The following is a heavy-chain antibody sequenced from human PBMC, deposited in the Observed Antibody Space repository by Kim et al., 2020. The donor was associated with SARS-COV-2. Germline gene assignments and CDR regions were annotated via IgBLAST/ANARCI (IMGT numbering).Heavy chain of an antibody. Sequence: YSQKFQGRVPITRDPSRSTAYMELSSLGSEDTAVYYCARSPDIVATISLDYWGQGTLVTVSS. CDR3: ARSPDIVATISLDY. J-gene: IGHJ4*02. V-gene: IGHV1-3*01. D-gene: IGHD5-12*01.